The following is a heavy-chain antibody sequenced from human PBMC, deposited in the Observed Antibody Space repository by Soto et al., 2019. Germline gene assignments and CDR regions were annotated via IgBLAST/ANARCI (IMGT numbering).Heavy chain of an antibody. CDR2: IIPIFGTA. Sequence: ASGKVSCEASGCTFSSYAISWVRQAAGQGLEWMGGIIPIFGTANYAQRFQGRVTITADESTSTAYMELSSLRSEDTAVYYCARSVSFRYQLLKRGMDVWGQGTTVTVSS. CDR3: ARSVSFRYQLLKRGMDV. V-gene: IGHV1-69*13. D-gene: IGHD2-2*01. CDR1: GCTFSSYA. J-gene: IGHJ6*02.